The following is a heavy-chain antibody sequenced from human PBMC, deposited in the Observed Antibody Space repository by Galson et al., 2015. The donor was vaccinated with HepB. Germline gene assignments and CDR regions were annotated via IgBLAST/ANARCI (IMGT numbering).Heavy chain of an antibody. CDR2: ISSNGGST. Sequence: SLRLSCAASGFTFSSYAMHWVRQAPGKGLEYVSAISSNGGSTYYADSVKGRFTISRDNSKNTLYLQMSSLRAEDTAVYYCVKRPAGTYFRFDYWGQGTLVTVSS. V-gene: IGHV3-64D*06. CDR3: VKRPAGTYFRFDY. J-gene: IGHJ4*02. D-gene: IGHD6-13*01. CDR1: GFTFSSYA.